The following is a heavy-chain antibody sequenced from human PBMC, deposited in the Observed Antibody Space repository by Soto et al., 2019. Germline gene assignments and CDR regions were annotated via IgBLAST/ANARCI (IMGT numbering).Heavy chain of an antibody. CDR2: IYYSGST. CDR1: GGSISSYY. Sequence: PSETLSLTCTVSGGSISSYYWSWIRQPPGKGLEWIGYIYYSGSTNYNPSLKSRVTISVDTSKNQFSLKLSSVTAADTAVYYCARTNYYGSGSQHSYGMDVWGQGTTVTVSS. V-gene: IGHV4-59*01. D-gene: IGHD3-10*01. J-gene: IGHJ6*02. CDR3: ARTNYYGSGSQHSYGMDV.